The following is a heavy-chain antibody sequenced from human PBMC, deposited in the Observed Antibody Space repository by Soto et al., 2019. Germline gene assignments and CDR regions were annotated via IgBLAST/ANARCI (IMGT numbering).Heavy chain of an antibody. V-gene: IGHV4-34*01. D-gene: IGHD2-8*01. CDR1: GGSFSGYY. Sequence: QVQLQQWGAGLLKPSETLSLTCAVYGGSFSGYYWSWIRQPPGKGLEWIGEINHSGSTNYNPSLKSRVTISVDTSKNQFSLKLSSVTAADTAVYYCAREGPARPNYYYYYTDVWGKGTTVTVSS. CDR2: INHSGST. CDR3: AREGPARPNYYYYYTDV. J-gene: IGHJ6*03.